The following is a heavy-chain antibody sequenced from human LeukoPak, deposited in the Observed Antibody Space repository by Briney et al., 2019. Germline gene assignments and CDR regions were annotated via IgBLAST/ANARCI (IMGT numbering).Heavy chain of an antibody. CDR2: ISGSGVST. D-gene: IGHD1-26*01. Sequence: GESLRLSCAASGFTFSSYAMTWVRQAPGKGLEWVSSISGSGVSTNYADSVKGRFTISRDNSKNTLFLQLNSLRVEDTAVYYCAKRGMSGGNYYDSWGQGTLVTVSS. J-gene: IGHJ4*02. CDR3: AKRGMSGGNYYDS. CDR1: GFTFSSYA. V-gene: IGHV3-23*01.